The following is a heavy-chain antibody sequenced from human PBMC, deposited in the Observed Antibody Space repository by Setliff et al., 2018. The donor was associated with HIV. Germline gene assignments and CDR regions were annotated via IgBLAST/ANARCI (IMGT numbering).Heavy chain of an antibody. CDR3: ARGSGRFCSGGRCSAFDY. V-gene: IGHV4-38-2*01. Sequence: SETLSLTCAVSGFSINSGYYWGWIRQPPGKGLEWIGSIYQTGTTYYNPSLKSRVTTSVDTSQNQFSLGLSSVTAADTAVYYCARGSGRFCSGGRCSAFDYWGQGTLVTVSS. J-gene: IGHJ4*02. CDR1: GFSINSGYY. CDR2: IYQTGTT. D-gene: IGHD2-15*01.